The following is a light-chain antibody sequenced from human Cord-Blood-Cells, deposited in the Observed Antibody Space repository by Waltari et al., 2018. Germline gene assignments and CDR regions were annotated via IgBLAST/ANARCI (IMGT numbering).Light chain of an antibody. CDR2: AAS. Sequence: DIQMTQSTSSLSASVGDSVTITCRASQSISSSLNWYQQKPGKAPKLLIYAASSLQSGVPSSFSGSGSGTDFTLTISSLQPEDFATYYCQQSYSTPYTFGQGTKLEIK. J-gene: IGKJ2*01. CDR1: QSISSS. CDR3: QQSYSTPYT. V-gene: IGKV1-39*01.